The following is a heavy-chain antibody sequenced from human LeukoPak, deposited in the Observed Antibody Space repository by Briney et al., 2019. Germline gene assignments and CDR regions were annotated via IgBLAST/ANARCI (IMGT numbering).Heavy chain of an antibody. CDR2: INWNGGST. D-gene: IGHD3-22*01. Sequence: GGSLRLSCAASGFTFDDYGMSWVRQAPGKGLVWVSGINWNGGSTGYADSVKGRFTISRDNAKNSLYLQMNSLRAEDTALYYCARPGYYDSSGYYYKSPFDYWGQGTLVTVSS. CDR3: ARPGYYDSSGYYYKSPFDY. V-gene: IGHV3-20*04. CDR1: GFTFDDYG. J-gene: IGHJ4*02.